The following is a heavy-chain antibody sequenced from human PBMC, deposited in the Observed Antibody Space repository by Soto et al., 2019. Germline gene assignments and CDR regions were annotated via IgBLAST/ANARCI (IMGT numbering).Heavy chain of an antibody. CDR2: ISGSGGST. D-gene: IGHD1-1*01. Sequence: GGSLRLCCAGSGVTFSSYAMSWVRQAPGKGLEWVSAISGSGGSTYYADSVKGRFTISRDNSKNTLYLQMNSLRAEDTAVYYCAKDPPRTGNVYWGQGTLVTVSS. CDR3: AKDPPRTGNVY. CDR1: GVTFSSYA. V-gene: IGHV3-23*01. J-gene: IGHJ4*02.